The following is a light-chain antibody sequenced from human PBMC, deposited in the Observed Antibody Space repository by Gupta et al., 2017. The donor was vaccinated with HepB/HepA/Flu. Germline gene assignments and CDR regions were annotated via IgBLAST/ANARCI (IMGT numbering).Light chain of an antibody. CDR2: DAS. V-gene: IGKV3-11*01. CDR3: QQRSNLYT. Sequence: EIVLTQSPSTLSVSQGERATLPCRASQSVSISLAWYQQKPGQAPRLIIYDASSSATGITDRFSGSGSGKDFTLTSISPENEDFAVYYLQQRSNLYTFGQGTKLEIK. CDR1: QSVSIS. J-gene: IGKJ2*01.